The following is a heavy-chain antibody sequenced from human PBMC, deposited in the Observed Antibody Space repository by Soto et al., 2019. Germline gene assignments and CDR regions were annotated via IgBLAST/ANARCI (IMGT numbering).Heavy chain of an antibody. CDR1: GGSISSGGYY. CDR2: IYYSGGI. CDR3: ARARAVAGSPFDY. D-gene: IGHD6-19*01. Sequence: QVQLQESGPGLVKPSQTLSLTCTVSGGSISSGGYYWNWIRQHPGKGLEWIGYIYYSGGINYNPSLQSRITMSVDTSKNQFSLNLSSVTAADTAVYYCARARAVAGSPFDYWGQGTPATVSS. V-gene: IGHV4-31*03. J-gene: IGHJ4*02.